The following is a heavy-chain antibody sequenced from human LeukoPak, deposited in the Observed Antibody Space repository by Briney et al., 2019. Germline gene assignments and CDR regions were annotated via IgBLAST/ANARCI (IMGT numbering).Heavy chain of an antibody. CDR2: INPSGGTT. J-gene: IGHJ3*02. V-gene: IGHV1-46*01. CDR3: ARTIAAGTRDAFNI. D-gene: IGHD6-25*01. Sequence: ASVKVSCKSSGSTFTTYYLHWVRQAPGQGLEWVGIINPSGGTTSYALKFQGRVTMTRDTSTSTVYMELSSLRSEDTAVYYCARTIAAGTRDAFNIWGQGIMVTVSS. CDR1: GSTFTTYY.